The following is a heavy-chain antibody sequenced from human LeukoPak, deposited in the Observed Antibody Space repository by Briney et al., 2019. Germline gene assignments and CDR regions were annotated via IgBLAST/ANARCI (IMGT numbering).Heavy chain of an antibody. D-gene: IGHD3-10*01. Sequence: GGSLRLSCVASGFTFSSYAMSWVRQAPGEGLEWVSAINGSGGSTYYVDSVKGRFTISRDNSKSTLYLQMNSLRAEDTAVYYCAKKGFGELVIDYWGQGPLVTVSS. V-gene: IGHV3-23*01. CDR3: AKKGFGELVIDY. CDR2: INGSGGST. J-gene: IGHJ4*02. CDR1: GFTFSSYA.